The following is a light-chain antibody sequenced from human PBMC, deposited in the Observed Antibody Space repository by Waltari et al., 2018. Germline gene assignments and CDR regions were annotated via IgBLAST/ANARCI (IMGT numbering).Light chain of an antibody. CDR3: QQYGSSPQT. V-gene: IGKV3-20*01. CDR2: GAS. J-gene: IGKJ1*01. Sequence: IVFTQSPGTLSLSPGERATLSCRASQSVSSSSLAWYQQKPGQAPRLLIYGASSRATGIPDRFSGSGSGTDFTLTISRLEPEDFAVYYCQQYGSSPQTFGQGTKVEIK. CDR1: QSVSSSS.